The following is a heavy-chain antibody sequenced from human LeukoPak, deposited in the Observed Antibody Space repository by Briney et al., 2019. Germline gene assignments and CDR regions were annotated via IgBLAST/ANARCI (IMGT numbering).Heavy chain of an antibody. CDR3: ARDTSYYCSSTSCYFGAYYYYGTGV. Sequence: GSLRLSCAASGFPFSDYYMSWIRQAPGKGLEWVSYISSSGSTIYYADSVKGRFPISRDNAKNSLYLQMNSPRAEDTAVYYCARDTSYYCSSTSCYFGAYYYYGTGVWGQGTTVTVSS. J-gene: IGHJ6*02. V-gene: IGHV3-11*01. CDR2: ISSSGSTI. D-gene: IGHD2-2*01. CDR1: GFPFSDYY.